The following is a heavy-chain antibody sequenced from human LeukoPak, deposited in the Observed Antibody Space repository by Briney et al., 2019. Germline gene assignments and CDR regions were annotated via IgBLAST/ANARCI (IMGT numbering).Heavy chain of an antibody. CDR1: GYTFTGYY. D-gene: IGHD5-12*01. J-gene: IGHJ4*02. V-gene: IGHV1-2*02. Sequence: ASVKVSCKASGYTFTGYYVHWVRQAPGQGLEWMGWINLSSGGTNSAQKFLGRVTMTRDTSISTAYMELSRLRSDDTAVYYCARDLGVIVATPTGYGYWGQGTLVTVSS. CDR2: INLSSGGT. CDR3: ARDLGVIVATPTGYGY.